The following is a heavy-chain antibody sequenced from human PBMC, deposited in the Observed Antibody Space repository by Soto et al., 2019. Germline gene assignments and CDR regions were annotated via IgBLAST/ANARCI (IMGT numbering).Heavy chain of an antibody. CDR3: ARGFRVEGAYGAGAFFDY. D-gene: IGHD1-26*01. CDR1: GFTFSTYA. Sequence: GGSLRLSCAASGFTFSTYAMAWVRQAPGKGLEWVSGVSASGLNTDYADSVKGRFTISRDNSKNTVYLQMNSLRAEDTAVYYCARGFRVEGAYGAGAFFDYWAQGTLVTVSS. CDR2: VSASGLNT. V-gene: IGHV3-23*01. J-gene: IGHJ4*02.